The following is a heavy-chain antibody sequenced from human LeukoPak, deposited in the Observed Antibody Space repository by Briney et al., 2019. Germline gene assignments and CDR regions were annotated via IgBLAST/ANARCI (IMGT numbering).Heavy chain of an antibody. D-gene: IGHD2-15*01. CDR1: GFSLSTSGVG. CDR3: AHSVVAATICWFDP. Sequence: SGPTLVNPTQTLTLTCTFSGFSLSTSGVGVGWIRQPPGKALEWLALIYWNDDKRYSPSLKSRLTITKDTSKNQVVLTMTNMDPVDTATYYWAHSVVAATICWFDPWGQGTLVTVCS. CDR2: IYWNDDK. V-gene: IGHV2-5*01. J-gene: IGHJ5*02.